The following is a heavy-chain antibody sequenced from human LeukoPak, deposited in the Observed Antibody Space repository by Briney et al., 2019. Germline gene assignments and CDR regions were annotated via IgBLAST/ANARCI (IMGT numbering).Heavy chain of an antibody. J-gene: IGHJ5*02. CDR3: AREGLGSGYYYDSSGYLGP. CDR2: IYTSGST. D-gene: IGHD3-22*01. V-gene: IGHV4-4*07. Sequence: PSETLSLTCTVSGGSISSYYWSWIRQPAGKGLEWIGRIYTSGSTNYNPSLKSRVTMSVDTSKSQFSLKLSSVTAADTAVYYCAREGLGSGYYYDSSGYLGPWGQGTLVTVSS. CDR1: GGSISSYY.